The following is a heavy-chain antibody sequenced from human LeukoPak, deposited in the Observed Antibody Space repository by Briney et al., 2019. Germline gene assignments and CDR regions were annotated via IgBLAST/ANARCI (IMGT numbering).Heavy chain of an antibody. V-gene: IGHV3-23*01. CDR2: ISSSGGGGNT. CDR3: AKDRTVGASYWYFDL. CDR1: GVTLSSYA. D-gene: IGHD1-26*01. J-gene: IGHJ2*01. Sequence: GGSLRLSCAASGVTLSSYAMSWARQAPGKGLGWVSGISSSGGGGNTYYADSVKGRFTISRDSSKSTLFLHMNTLRAEDTAIYYCAKDRTVGASYWYFDLWGRGTLVTVSS.